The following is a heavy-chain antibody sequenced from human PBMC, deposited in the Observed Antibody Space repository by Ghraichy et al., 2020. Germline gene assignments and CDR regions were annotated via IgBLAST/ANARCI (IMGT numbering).Heavy chain of an antibody. CDR1: GGSFSGYY. D-gene: IGHD3-22*01. J-gene: IGHJ4*02. CDR2: INHSGST. V-gene: IGHV4-34*01. Sequence: SETLSLTCAVYGGSFSGYYWSWIRQPPGKGLEWIGEINHSGSTNYNPSLKSRVTISVDTSKNQFSLKLSSVTAADTAVYYCARGLSLWGQGTLVTVSS. CDR3: ARGLSL.